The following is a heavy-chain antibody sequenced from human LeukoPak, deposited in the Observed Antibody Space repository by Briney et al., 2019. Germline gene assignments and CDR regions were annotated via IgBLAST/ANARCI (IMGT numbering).Heavy chain of an antibody. CDR3: ARLYRGYCSSTSCYPYYYYYYMDV. V-gene: IGHV4-34*01. CDR2: INHSGST. J-gene: IGHJ6*03. CDR1: GGSFSGYY. D-gene: IGHD2-2*01. Sequence: SETLSLTCAVYGGSFSGYYWSWIRQPPGKGLEWIGEINHSGSTNYNPSLKSRVTISLDTSKNQFSLKLSSVTAADTAVYYCARLYRGYCSSTSCYPYYYYYYMDVWGKGTTVTISS.